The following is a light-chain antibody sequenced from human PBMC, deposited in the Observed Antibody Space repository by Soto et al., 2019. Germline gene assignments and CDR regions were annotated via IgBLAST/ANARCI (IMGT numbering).Light chain of an antibody. CDR1: SSDVGSYNL. CDR2: EGS. J-gene: IGLJ1*01. V-gene: IGLV2-23*01. Sequence: QSALTQPASVSGSPGQSITISCTGTSSDVGSYNLVSWYQQHPGKAPKLMIYEGSKRPAGVSNRFSGSKSGNTASLTISGLQADDEADYYCCSYAGSSTYGFGTGTKRTGL. CDR3: CSYAGSSTYG.